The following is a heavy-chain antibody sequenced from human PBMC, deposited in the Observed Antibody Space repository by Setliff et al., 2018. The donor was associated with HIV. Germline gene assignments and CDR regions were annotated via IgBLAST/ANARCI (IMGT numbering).Heavy chain of an antibody. Sequence: PGGSLRLSCVASGFTFSSYWMHWVRQAPGRGLMWISRLNTDGSSIDYADSVKGRFTFSRDNAKNTLYLQMNGLRADDTAVYYCAMGGSNTWYSSWGPGALVTVSS. J-gene: IGHJ5*02. CDR2: LNTDGSSI. V-gene: IGHV3-74*01. CDR3: AMGGSNTWYSS. CDR1: GFTFSSYW. D-gene: IGHD6-13*01.